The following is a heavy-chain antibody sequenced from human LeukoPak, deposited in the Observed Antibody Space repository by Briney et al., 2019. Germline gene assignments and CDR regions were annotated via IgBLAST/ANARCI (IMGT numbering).Heavy chain of an antibody. CDR2: FDPEDGET. CDR3: ATGYSGYVKFDY. V-gene: IGHV1-24*01. Sequence: ASVKVSCKVSGYTLTELSMHWVRQAPGKGLEWMGGFDPEDGETICAQKFQGRVTMTEDTSTDTAYMELSSLRSEDTAVYYCATGYSGYVKFDYWGQGTLVTVSS. J-gene: IGHJ4*02. CDR1: GYTLTELS. D-gene: IGHD5-12*01.